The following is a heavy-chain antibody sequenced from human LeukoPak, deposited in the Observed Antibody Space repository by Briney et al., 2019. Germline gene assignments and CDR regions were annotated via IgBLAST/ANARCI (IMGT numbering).Heavy chain of an antibody. D-gene: IGHD6-13*01. Sequence: SETLSLTCTVSGGSISSSSYYWGWIRQPPGKGLEWIGYIYYSGSTNYNPSLKSRVTISVDTSKNQFSLKLSSVTAADTAVYYCARVAAAAYDYWGQGTLVTVSS. CDR3: ARVAAAAYDY. CDR1: GGSISSSSYY. V-gene: IGHV4-61*05. J-gene: IGHJ4*02. CDR2: IYYSGST.